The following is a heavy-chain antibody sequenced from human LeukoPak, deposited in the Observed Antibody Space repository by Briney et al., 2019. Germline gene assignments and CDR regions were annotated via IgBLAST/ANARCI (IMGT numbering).Heavy chain of an antibody. CDR3: ARPAYTAAYDL. Sequence: PGGSLRLSCAASGFTFSTYWMTWVRQAPGKGLEWVANMKGDGSEKHYVDSVKGRFTISRDNAKNSLYLQMNSLRAEDTALYYCARPAYTAAYDLWGQGTMVTVSS. D-gene: IGHD3-16*01. CDR1: GFTFSTYW. CDR2: MKGDGSEK. V-gene: IGHV3-7*01. J-gene: IGHJ3*01.